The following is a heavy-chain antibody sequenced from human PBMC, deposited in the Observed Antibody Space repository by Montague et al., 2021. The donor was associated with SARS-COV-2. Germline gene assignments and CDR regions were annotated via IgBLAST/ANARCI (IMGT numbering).Heavy chain of an antibody. D-gene: IGHD3-22*01. J-gene: IGHJ4*02. CDR1: GGSVNSGGYY. Sequence: SETLSLTCTVSGGSVNSGGYYWSWIRQPPGKGLEWIGNIYYSGTTNYNPSLKSRVTISVDTSKNQFSLKLSSVTAADTAVYYCARVRTYDYDNSGYSDYWAREPWSPSPQ. CDR3: ARVRTYDYDNSGYSDY. CDR2: IYYSGTT. V-gene: IGHV4-61*08.